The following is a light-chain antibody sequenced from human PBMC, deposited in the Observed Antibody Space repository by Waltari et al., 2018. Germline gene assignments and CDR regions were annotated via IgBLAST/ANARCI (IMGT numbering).Light chain of an antibody. J-gene: IGLJ2*01. Sequence: QSVLTQPPSVSGAPGQRVTLSCTGSGAHIWAGHDVHWYPQLPRAAPNLLISGSTSRPLGVPDRFFGSTSGTSASLAITGLQAEDEADYYCQSYDTSLRVVFGGGTKLTVL. CDR1: GAHIWAGHD. CDR3: QSYDTSLRVV. CDR2: GST. V-gene: IGLV1-40*01.